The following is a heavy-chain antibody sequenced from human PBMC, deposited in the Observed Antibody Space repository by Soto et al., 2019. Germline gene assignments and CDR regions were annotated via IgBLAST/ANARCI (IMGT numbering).Heavy chain of an antibody. J-gene: IGHJ4*02. Sequence: SETLSLTCTVSGGSISSSSYYWGWIRQPPGKGLEWIGSIYYSGSTYYNPSLKSRVTISVDTSKNQFSLKLSSVTAADTAVYYCASHEGVAGTHFSFAYWGQGTLVTVSS. D-gene: IGHD6-19*01. CDR3: ASHEGVAGTHFSFAY. V-gene: IGHV4-39*01. CDR2: IYYSGST. CDR1: GGSISSSSYY.